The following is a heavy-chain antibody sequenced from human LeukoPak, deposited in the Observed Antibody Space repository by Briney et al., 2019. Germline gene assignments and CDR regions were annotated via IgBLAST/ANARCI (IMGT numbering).Heavy chain of an antibody. Sequence: GGSLRLSCTASGFTFGDYAMSWVRQAPGKGLECVGFIRSKLYGGTTEYAASVKGRFTISRDDSKSIAYLQMNSLKTEDTAVYYCTRASLRLQWFDPWGQGTLVTVSS. D-gene: IGHD3-3*01. CDR3: TRASLRLQWFDP. J-gene: IGHJ5*02. CDR2: IRSKLYGGTT. CDR1: GFTFGDYA. V-gene: IGHV3-49*04.